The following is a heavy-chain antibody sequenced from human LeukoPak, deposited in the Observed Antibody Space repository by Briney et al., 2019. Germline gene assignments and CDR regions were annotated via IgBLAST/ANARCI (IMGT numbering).Heavy chain of an antibody. Sequence: GGSLRLSCAVSGFTFSAYWMHWVRRAPGKGLEWVANIKQDGSEKHYVDSVKGRFTISRDNAKNSLYLQMNSLRAEDTAVYYCAKGFISYYFDYWGQGTLVTVSS. CDR2: IKQDGSEK. D-gene: IGHD3-16*02. J-gene: IGHJ4*02. V-gene: IGHV3-7*03. CDR3: AKGFISYYFDY. CDR1: GFTFSAYW.